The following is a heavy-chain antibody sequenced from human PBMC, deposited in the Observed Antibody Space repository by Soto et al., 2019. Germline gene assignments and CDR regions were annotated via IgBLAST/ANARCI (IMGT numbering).Heavy chain of an antibody. Sequence: SENLSLTCAVSGGTFSRYYWRLIRQPPGKGLEWIGEINHSGSTNYNPSLKSRVTISVDTSKNQFSLKLSSVTAADTAVYYCASLEYDFWSGYYTLWGQGTLVTVSS. J-gene: IGHJ4*02. CDR3: ASLEYDFWSGYYTL. CDR1: GGTFSRYY. CDR2: INHSGST. V-gene: IGHV4-34*01. D-gene: IGHD3-3*01.